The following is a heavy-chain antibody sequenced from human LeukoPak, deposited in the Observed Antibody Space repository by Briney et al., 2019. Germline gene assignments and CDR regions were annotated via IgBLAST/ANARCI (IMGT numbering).Heavy chain of an antibody. CDR3: AKPAAAPLDTIFGVAPPIWTFDY. J-gene: IGHJ4*02. Sequence: PGGSLRLSCAASGFTFSSCGMHWVRQAPGKGLEWVAFIRYDASNKYYADSVKGRFTISRDNSKNTLYLQMNSLRAEDTAVYYCAKPAAAPLDTIFGVAPPIWTFDYWGQGTLVTVSS. CDR2: IRYDASNK. V-gene: IGHV3-30*02. CDR1: GFTFSSCG. D-gene: IGHD3-3*01.